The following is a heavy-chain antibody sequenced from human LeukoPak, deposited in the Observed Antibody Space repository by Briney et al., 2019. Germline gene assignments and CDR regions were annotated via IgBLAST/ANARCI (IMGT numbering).Heavy chain of an antibody. CDR2: INPNSGGT. D-gene: IGHD3-10*01. Sequence: ASVKVSCKASGYTFTGYYMHWVRQAPGQGFEWMGWINPNSGGTNYAQKFQGRVTMTRDTSISTAYMELSRLRSDDTAVYYCARARSMVQGVIITLLDYWGQGTLVTVSS. J-gene: IGHJ4*02. V-gene: IGHV1-2*02. CDR1: GYTFTGYY. CDR3: ARARSMVQGVIITLLDY.